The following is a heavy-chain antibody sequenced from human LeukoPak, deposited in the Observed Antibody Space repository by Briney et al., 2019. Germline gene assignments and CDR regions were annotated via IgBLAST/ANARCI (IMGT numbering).Heavy chain of an antibody. CDR1: RGTFSSYA. CDR2: IIPIFGTA. CDR3: ARGWDIVVVPAATGPFDY. V-gene: IGHV1-69*13. D-gene: IGHD2-2*01. J-gene: IGHJ4*02. Sequence: SVKVSCKASRGTFSSYAISWVRQAPGQGLEWMGGIIPIFGTANYAQKFQGRVTITADESTSTAYMELSSLRSEDTAVYYCARGWDIVVVPAATGPFDYWGQGTLVSVSS.